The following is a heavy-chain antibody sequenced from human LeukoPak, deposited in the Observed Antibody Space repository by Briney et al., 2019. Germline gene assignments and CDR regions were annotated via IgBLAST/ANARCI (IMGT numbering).Heavy chain of an antibody. D-gene: IGHD6-19*01. Sequence: ASVTVSCKASGYTFTSYDINWVRQATGQGLEWMGWMNPNSGNTGYAQKFQGRVTMTRNTSISTAYMELSSLRSEDTAVYYCIVIAVAGTGIDYWGQGTLVTVSS. V-gene: IGHV1-8*01. CDR2: MNPNSGNT. J-gene: IGHJ4*02. CDR3: IVIAVAGTGIDY. CDR1: GYTFTSYD.